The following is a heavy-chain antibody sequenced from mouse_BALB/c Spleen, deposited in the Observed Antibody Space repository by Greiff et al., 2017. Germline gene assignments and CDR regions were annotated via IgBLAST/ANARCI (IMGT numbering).Heavy chain of an antibody. CDR1: GFTFSSYA. J-gene: IGHJ2*01. CDR2: ISSGGST. D-gene: IGHD2-2*01. CDR3: ARDGYYSDY. Sequence: EVMLVESGGGLVKPGGSLKLSCAASGFTFSSYAMSWVRQTPEKRLEWVASISSGGSTYYPDSVKGRFTISRDNARNILYLQMSSLRSEDTAMYYCARDGYYSDYWGQGTTLTVSS. V-gene: IGHV5-6-5*01.